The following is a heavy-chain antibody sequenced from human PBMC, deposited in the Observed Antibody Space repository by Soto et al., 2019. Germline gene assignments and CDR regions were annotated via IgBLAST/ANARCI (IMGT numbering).Heavy chain of an antibody. Sequence: GGSLRLSCAASGFTFRSYPMHWVRQAPGKGLEWVAIVSYDGITKYADSVKGRFTISRDNSNNTLFLQMNSLRTEDTAVYYCTKEGLFWSGSFDSWGPGTLVTVSS. J-gene: IGHJ4*02. CDR3: TKEGLFWSGSFDS. V-gene: IGHV3-30-3*02. D-gene: IGHD3-3*01. CDR1: GFTFRSYP. CDR2: VSYDGITK.